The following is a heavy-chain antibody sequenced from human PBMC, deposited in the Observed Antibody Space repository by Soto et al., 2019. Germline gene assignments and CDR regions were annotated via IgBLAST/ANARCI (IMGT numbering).Heavy chain of an antibody. CDR2: ISGSGGST. Sequence: GGSLRLSCAASGFTFSSYAMSWVRQAPGKGLEWVSAISGSGGSTYYADSVKGRFTISRDNSKNTLYLQMNSLRAGDTAVYYCAKARPPYDYANEFDYWGQGTLVTVSS. V-gene: IGHV3-23*01. CDR1: GFTFSSYA. D-gene: IGHD4-17*01. J-gene: IGHJ4*02. CDR3: AKARPPYDYANEFDY.